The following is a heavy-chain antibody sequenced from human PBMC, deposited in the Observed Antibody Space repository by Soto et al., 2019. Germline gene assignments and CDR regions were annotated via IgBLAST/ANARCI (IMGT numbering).Heavy chain of an antibody. CDR2: IYYSGSS. D-gene: IGHD5-12*01. CDR3: ARDSGYDGGLDY. V-gene: IGHV4-59*01. Sequence: TSETLSLTCTVSGGSINTYFWTWIRQPPGKGLEWIGYIYYSGSSKYNPSLKSRLTISVDTSKNQFSLRLSSVTAADTAVYYCARDSGYDGGLDYWGQGALVTVSS. CDR1: GGSINTYF. J-gene: IGHJ4*02.